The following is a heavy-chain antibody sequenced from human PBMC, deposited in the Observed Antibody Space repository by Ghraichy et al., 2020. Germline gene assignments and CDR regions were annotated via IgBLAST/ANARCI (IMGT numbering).Heavy chain of an antibody. V-gene: IGHV1-2*06. CDR1: GYIFSDYK. Sequence: ASVKVSCKASGYIFSDYKMHWVRQAPGQGLECMGRINPNSGGTNYAPDFQGRFTMTWDTSIKTVYMELINLKSEDTAVYYCARDRTTSGDDCWGQGTLVTVSS. CDR2: INPNSGGT. J-gene: IGHJ4*02. CDR3: ARDRTTSGDDC. D-gene: IGHD1-14*01.